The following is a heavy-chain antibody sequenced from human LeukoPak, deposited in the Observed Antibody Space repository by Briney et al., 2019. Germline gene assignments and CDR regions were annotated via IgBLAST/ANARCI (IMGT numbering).Heavy chain of an antibody. CDR2: IYSGGET. D-gene: IGHD6-19*01. CDR1: EFTVSSNY. V-gene: IGHV3-53*01. J-gene: IGHJ4*02. CDR3: AKGPRSSAWLYLDY. Sequence: GGSLRLSCAASEFTVSSNYMSWVRQTPGKGLEWVSIIYSGGETYYADSVKGRFTISRDSSKNTLYLQMNSLRAEDTAVYYCAKGPRSSAWLYLDYWGQGTLVTVSS.